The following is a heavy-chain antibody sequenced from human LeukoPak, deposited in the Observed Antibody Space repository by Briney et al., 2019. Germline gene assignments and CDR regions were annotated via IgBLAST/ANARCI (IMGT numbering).Heavy chain of an antibody. J-gene: IGHJ4*02. CDR3: AKRGVVVRVILVGFHREANYFDS. D-gene: IGHD3-10*01. CDR1: GITLSNYG. Sequence: GGSLRLSCAVSGITLSNYGMSWVRQAPGKGLEWVAGIGGSGGGTNYADSVKGRFTISRDNPKNTLYLQMHSLRADDTAVYFCAKRGVVVRVILVGFHREANYFDSWGQGALVTVSS. CDR2: IGGSGGGT. V-gene: IGHV3-23*01.